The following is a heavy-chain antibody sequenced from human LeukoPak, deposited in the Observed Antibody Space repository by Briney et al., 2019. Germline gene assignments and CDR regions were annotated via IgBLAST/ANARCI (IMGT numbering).Heavy chain of an antibody. CDR3: ARLSAAVHLGAFDL. CDR2: NHTSGSN. Sequence: SETLSLTCAVSGVSISPYYWAWIRQPPGKGLEWIGYNHTSGSNNQYPSLKSRVTISVDKSKNHFSLRLTSVTAADTAVYYCARLSAAVHLGAFDLWGQGTMVTVSS. J-gene: IGHJ3*01. CDR1: GVSISPYY. V-gene: IGHV4-4*09. D-gene: IGHD3-3*01.